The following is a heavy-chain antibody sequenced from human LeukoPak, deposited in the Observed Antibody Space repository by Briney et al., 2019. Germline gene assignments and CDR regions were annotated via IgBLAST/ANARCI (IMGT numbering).Heavy chain of an antibody. D-gene: IGHD1-1*01. Sequence: PGGSLRLSCAASGFTVSSNYMSWVRQAPGKGLEWVSVIYGGVNTFYADSVRGRFTISRDNSKNTLYLQMSSLRAEDTAVYYCAKSPKTGFLFDYWGKGTLVTVSS. CDR2: IYGGVNT. CDR3: AKSPKTGFLFDY. CDR1: GFTVSSNY. V-gene: IGHV3-66*01. J-gene: IGHJ4*02.